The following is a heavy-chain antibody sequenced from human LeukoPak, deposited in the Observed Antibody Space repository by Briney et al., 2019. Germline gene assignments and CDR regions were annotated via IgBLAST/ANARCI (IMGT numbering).Heavy chain of an antibody. J-gene: IGHJ6*03. D-gene: IGHD2-2*01. CDR1: GFTFRSYS. V-gene: IGHV3-21*01. Sequence: GGSLRLSXAASGFTFRSYSMNWVRQPPGKGLEWLSSISSSSYIYYADSVKGRFTISRDNAKNSLYLQMNSLRAEDTAVYYCARNVGYCSSTSCYGYMDVWGKGTTVTVSS. CDR3: ARNVGYCSSTSCYGYMDV. CDR2: ISSSSYI.